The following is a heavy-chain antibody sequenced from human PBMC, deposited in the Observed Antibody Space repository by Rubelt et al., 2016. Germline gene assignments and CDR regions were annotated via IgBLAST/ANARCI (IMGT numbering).Heavy chain of an antibody. CDR1: GGSFSGYY. CDR2: IDHSGRT. J-gene: IGHJ5*02. V-gene: IGHV4-34*01. CDR3: ARGRFGDSSHSYNWFDP. Sequence: QLQLQESGPGLLKPSETLSLTCAVYGGSFSGYYWSWIRQPPEKGLEWIGEIDHSGRTTYNPSLQSRDTISVDTSKTQFSLKLSSVTAADTAVYYCARGRFGDSSHSYNWFDPWGQGALVTVSS. D-gene: IGHD4-17*01.